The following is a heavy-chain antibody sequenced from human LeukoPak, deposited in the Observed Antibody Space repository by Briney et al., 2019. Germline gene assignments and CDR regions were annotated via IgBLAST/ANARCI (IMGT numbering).Heavy chain of an antibody. Sequence: GGSLRLSCAASGFTFKSYALNWVRQTPERGLEWVAAIGASGGRTYYADAVEGQFTISRDNSRNMIYLQMNSLRAEDTALYYCTRGVVVATHYFYGMGVWGQGTTVIVS. CDR2: IGASGGRT. J-gene: IGHJ6*02. CDR1: GFTFKSYA. V-gene: IGHV3-23*01. D-gene: IGHD2-15*01. CDR3: TRGVVVATHYFYGMGV.